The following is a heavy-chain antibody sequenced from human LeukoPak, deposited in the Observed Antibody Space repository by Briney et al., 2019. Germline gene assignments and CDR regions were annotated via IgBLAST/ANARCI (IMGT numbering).Heavy chain of an antibody. Sequence: SETLSLTCAVYGGSFSGYYWSWIRQPPGKGLEWIGEINHSGSTNYNPSLKSRVTISVDTSKNQFSLKLSSVTAADTAVYYCARLSGGSKGPFDYWGQGTLVTVSS. CDR1: GGSFSGYY. D-gene: IGHD1-26*01. V-gene: IGHV4-34*01. CDR2: INHSGST. J-gene: IGHJ4*02. CDR3: ARLSGGSKGPFDY.